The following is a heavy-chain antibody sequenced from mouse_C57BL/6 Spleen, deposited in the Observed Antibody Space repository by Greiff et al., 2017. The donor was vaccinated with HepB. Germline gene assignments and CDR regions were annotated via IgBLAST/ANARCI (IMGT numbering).Heavy chain of an antibody. CDR2: VHPNSGST. CDR3: ARPPLYYGSSPWDCDV. D-gene: IGHD1-1*01. V-gene: IGHV1-64*01. Sequence: QVQLQQPGAELVKPGASVKLSCKASGYTFTSYWMHWVKQRPGQGLEWIGMVHPNSGSTNYNEKFKSKATLTVDKSSSTAYMQLSSLTSEDSAVYYCARPPLYYGSSPWDCDVWGTGTTVTVSS. J-gene: IGHJ1*03. CDR1: GYTFTSYW.